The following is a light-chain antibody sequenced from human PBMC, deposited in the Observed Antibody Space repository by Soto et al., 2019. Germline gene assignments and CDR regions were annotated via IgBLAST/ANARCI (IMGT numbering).Light chain of an antibody. CDR1: SSDVGGYNY. V-gene: IGLV2-8*01. J-gene: IGLJ2*01. Sequence: QSALTQPPSASGSPGRSVTISCTGTSSDVGGYNYVSWYQQHPGKAPKLMIYEVSKRPSGVPDRFSGSKSGNTASLTVSGLQAEDEADYYCSSYAGSNNLVFGGGTKPPS. CDR2: EVS. CDR3: SSYAGSNNLV.